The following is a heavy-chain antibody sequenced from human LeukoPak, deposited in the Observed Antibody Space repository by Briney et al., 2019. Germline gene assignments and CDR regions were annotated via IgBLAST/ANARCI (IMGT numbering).Heavy chain of an antibody. CDR1: GYTFTGYY. V-gene: IGHV1-2*02. D-gene: IGHD3-9*01. J-gene: IGHJ4*02. CDR3: ARVDLLTGYYFFDY. CDR2: INPNSGGT. Sequence: ASVKVSCKASGYTFTGYYMHWVRQAPGQGLEWMGWINPNSGGTNYAQKFQGRVTMTRDTSTSTVYMELKSLGSDETAVYYCARVDLLTGYYFFDYWGQGTLVTVSS.